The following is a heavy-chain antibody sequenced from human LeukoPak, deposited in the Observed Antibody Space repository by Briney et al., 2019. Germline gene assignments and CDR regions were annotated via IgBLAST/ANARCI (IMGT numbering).Heavy chain of an antibody. CDR2: LNEDGGTA. CDR1: GFTFSLYW. J-gene: IGHJ5*02. CDR3: VRERIYYSDLAYKERENFDL. Sequence: GGSLRLSCAASGFTFSLYWMHWVRHGPGKGLMWVSRLNEDGGTADYADSVKGRFTMSRDNAKGTVFMEMRSLRVEDTAIYFCVRERIYYSDLAYKERENFDLWGRGTLVSVSS. D-gene: IGHD1-26*01. V-gene: IGHV3-74*01.